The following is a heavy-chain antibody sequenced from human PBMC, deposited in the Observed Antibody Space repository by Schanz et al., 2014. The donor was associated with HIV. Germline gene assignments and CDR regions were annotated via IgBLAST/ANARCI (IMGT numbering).Heavy chain of an antibody. V-gene: IGHV1-69*06. CDR1: GDGFTTRT. D-gene: IGHD3-22*01. CDR3: ASHGEGITMIVVVNGGYYGMDV. Sequence: QVPLQQSGAEVKKPGSSVKVSCTASGDGFTTRTISWLRQAPGHALEWMGGIIPIFGAAKNAPKFQGRVTITADKSTRTAYMELSSLRFEDTAVYYCASHGEGITMIVVVNGGYYGMDVWGQGTTVTVSS. J-gene: IGHJ6*02. CDR2: IIPIFGAA.